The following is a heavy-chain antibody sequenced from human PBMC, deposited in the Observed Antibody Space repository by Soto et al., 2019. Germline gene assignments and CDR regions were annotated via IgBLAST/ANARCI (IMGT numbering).Heavy chain of an antibody. V-gene: IGHV3-13*01. J-gene: IGHJ6*02. D-gene: IGHD6-13*01. Sequence: EVQLVETGGVLVQPGGSLRLSCAASGFTFSSYDMHWVRQATGKGLEWVSALGTAGDTYYPGSVKGRFTISRENAKNSLYLQMNCLRAGETAVYYCARGAAAGTPLDHIDVWGQGTTVPVSS. CDR3: ARGAAAGTPLDHIDV. CDR1: GFTFSSYD. CDR2: LGTAGDT.